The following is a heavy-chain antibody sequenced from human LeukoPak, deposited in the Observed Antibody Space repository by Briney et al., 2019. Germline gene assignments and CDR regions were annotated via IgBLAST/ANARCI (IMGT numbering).Heavy chain of an antibody. Sequence: GGSLRLSCAASGFTFSSYGMHWVRQAPGKGLEWVAFIRYDGSNKYYADSVKGRFTISRDNSKNTLYLQMNSLRAEDTAVYYCAKAETDFDWLLYYFDYWGQGTLVTVSS. CDR2: IRYDGSNK. D-gene: IGHD3-9*01. CDR3: AKAETDFDWLLYYFDY. J-gene: IGHJ4*02. CDR1: GFTFSSYG. V-gene: IGHV3-30*02.